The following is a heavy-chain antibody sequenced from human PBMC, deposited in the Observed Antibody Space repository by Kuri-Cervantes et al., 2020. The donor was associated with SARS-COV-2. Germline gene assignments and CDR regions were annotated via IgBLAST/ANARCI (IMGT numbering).Heavy chain of an antibody. D-gene: IGHD3-22*01. Sequence: ESLKISCAASGFTFSSYSMNWVRQAPGKGLEWIGSIYYSGNTYYPPSLKSRFTISVDTAKKHFSLKMNSVTAADTAVYYCARGRSSITMIVVVTPYYFDFWGQGTLVTVSS. J-gene: IGHJ4*02. V-gene: IGHV4-39*02. CDR2: IYYSGNT. CDR3: ARGRSSITMIVVVTPYYFDF. CDR1: GFTFSSYS.